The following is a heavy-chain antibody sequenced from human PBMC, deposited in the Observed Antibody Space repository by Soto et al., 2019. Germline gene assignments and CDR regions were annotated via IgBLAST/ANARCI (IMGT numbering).Heavy chain of an antibody. CDR3: ARLRDQLLFYYYCGMDV. CDR2: ISADGSNK. D-gene: IGHD2-2*01. Sequence: GGSLRLSCAASGSTFSSYAVHWVRQAPGKGLEWVAVISADGSNKYYADSVKGRFTVSRDNSNNTLYLQMNSLRADDKTVYYCARLRDQLLFYYYCGMDVWGQGTTVTVSS. CDR1: GSTFSSYA. V-gene: IGHV3-30-3*01. J-gene: IGHJ6*02.